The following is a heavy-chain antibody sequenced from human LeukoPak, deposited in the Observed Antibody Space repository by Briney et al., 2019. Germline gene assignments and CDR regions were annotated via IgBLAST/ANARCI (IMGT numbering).Heavy chain of an antibody. Sequence: GGSLRLSCVASGFTFSSYAMSWVRQAPGKGLEWVSTISDSGDNTYYADSVKGRFTISRDNSKNTLYLQMNSLRAEDTAVYYCAKANSITIFGVISPVDYWGQGTLVTVSS. J-gene: IGHJ4*02. CDR3: AKANSITIFGVISPVDY. V-gene: IGHV3-23*01. CDR1: GFTFSSYA. CDR2: ISDSGDNT. D-gene: IGHD3-3*01.